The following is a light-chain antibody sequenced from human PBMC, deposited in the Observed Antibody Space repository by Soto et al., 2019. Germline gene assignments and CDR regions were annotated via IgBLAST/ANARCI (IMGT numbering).Light chain of an antibody. Sequence: QSALTQPASVSGSPGQSITISCTGTSSDIGGYNYVSWYQQRPGKAPRLIIYNVNDRPSGVSDRFSGSKSGNTASLTISGLQTKDEADYFCNSYTTSATQVLFGGGTKLTVL. CDR1: SSDIGGYNY. J-gene: IGLJ2*01. CDR2: NVN. CDR3: NSYTTSATQVL. V-gene: IGLV2-14*03.